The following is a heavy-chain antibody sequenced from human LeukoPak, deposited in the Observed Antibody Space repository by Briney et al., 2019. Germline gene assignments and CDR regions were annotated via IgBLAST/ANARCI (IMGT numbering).Heavy chain of an antibody. Sequence: ASVKVSCKASGYTFTSYDINWVRQATGQGLEWMGWVNPNSGNTGYAQKFQGRVTMTRNTSISTAYMELSSLRSEDTAVYYCARGLAAAGEPSDFDYWGQGTLVTVSS. CDR1: GYTFTSYD. D-gene: IGHD6-13*01. V-gene: IGHV1-8*01. CDR3: ARGLAAAGEPSDFDY. J-gene: IGHJ4*02. CDR2: VNPNSGNT.